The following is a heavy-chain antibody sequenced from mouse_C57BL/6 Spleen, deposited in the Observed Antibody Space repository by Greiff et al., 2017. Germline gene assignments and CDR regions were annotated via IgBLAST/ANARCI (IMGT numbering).Heavy chain of an antibody. Sequence: QSGPGLVKPSQTVFLTCTVTGISITTGNYRWSWIRQFPGNKLEWIGYIYYSGYITYNPSLTSRTTITRDTTKNQFFLEMNSLTAEDTATYYCARVPGVVPDYYAMDYWGQGTSVTVSS. CDR3: ARVPGVVPDYYAMDY. CDR1: GISITTGNYR. V-gene: IGHV3-5*01. CDR2: IYYSGYI. D-gene: IGHD6-2*01. J-gene: IGHJ4*01.